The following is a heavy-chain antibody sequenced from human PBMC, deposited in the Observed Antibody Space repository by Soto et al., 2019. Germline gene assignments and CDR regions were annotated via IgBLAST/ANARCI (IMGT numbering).Heavy chain of an antibody. J-gene: IGHJ4*02. D-gene: IGHD6-19*01. V-gene: IGHV3-72*01. CDR1: GFTFSDHY. CDR2: TRNKANSYTT. CDR3: ARGVSSGWYDALLFDY. Sequence: PGGSLRLSCAASGFTFSDHYMDWVRQAPGKGLEWVGRTRNKANSYTTEYAASVKGRFTISRDDSKNSLYLQMNSLKTEDTAVYYCARGVSSGWYDALLFDYWGQGTLVTVSS.